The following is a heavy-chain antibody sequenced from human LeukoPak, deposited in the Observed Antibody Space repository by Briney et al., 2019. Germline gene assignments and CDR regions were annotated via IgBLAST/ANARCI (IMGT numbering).Heavy chain of an antibody. Sequence: PSETLSLTCNVSGGSISSGDYYWGWIRQPPGKGLEWIGRIYYRGSTYYNPSLKSRVTISVDTSKNQFSLKLSSVTAADTAVYYCARHTYSLLWFGELFYPPEGWFDPWGQGTLVTVSS. CDR2: IYYRGST. V-gene: IGHV4-39*01. D-gene: IGHD3-10*01. CDR1: GGSISSGDYY. J-gene: IGHJ5*02. CDR3: ARHTYSLLWFGELFYPPEGWFDP.